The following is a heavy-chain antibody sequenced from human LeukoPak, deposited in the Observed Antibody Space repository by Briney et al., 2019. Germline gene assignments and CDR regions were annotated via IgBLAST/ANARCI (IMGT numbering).Heavy chain of an antibody. Sequence: GASVKVSCKTSGYSENFYGITWVRQVAGQGLEWMGWISAQHGQTEYAPNSQDRVTMTTDTYTNTAYMELRSLRSDDTAVYYCARGGSGSYYPELPRIFDYWGQGTLVTVSS. D-gene: IGHD1-26*01. V-gene: IGHV1-18*01. CDR3: ARGGSGSYYPELPRIFDY. CDR1: GYSENFYG. J-gene: IGHJ4*02. CDR2: ISAQHGQT.